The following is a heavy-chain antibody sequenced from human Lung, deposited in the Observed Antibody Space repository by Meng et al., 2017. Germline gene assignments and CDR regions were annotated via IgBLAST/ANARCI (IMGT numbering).Heavy chain of an antibody. CDR1: GFTFSNAW. Sequence: VQVVGSGGALVEPGGSLTLSCETLGFTFSNAWMSWVRQTPGKGLEWLGRIKSKTDGETTDYAAPVKGRFSISRDDAKNTLYLQMNSLKTEDTAVYYCQWLSTHPPDCWGQGTLVTVSS. J-gene: IGHJ4*02. CDR2: IKSKTDGETT. V-gene: IGHV3-15*02. CDR3: QWLSTHPPDC. D-gene: IGHD3-22*01.